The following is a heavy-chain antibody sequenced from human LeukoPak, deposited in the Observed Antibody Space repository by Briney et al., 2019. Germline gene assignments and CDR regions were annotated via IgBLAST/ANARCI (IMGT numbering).Heavy chain of an antibody. CDR3: ARRAFDYFDY. Sequence: PSETLSLTCTVPGGSISSYYWSWIRQPPGKGLDWIGYIYYSGSTNYNPSLKSRVTISVDTSKNQFSLKLSSVTAADTAVYYCARRAFDYFDYWGQGTLVTVSS. CDR1: GGSISSYY. V-gene: IGHV4-59*08. J-gene: IGHJ4*02. CDR2: IYYSGST.